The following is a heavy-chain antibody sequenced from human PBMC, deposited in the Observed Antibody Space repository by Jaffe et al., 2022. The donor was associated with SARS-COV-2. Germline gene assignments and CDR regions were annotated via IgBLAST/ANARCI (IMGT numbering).Heavy chain of an antibody. V-gene: IGHV4-34*01. CDR3: ARVGSWYSDY. J-gene: IGHJ4*02. CDR2: INHSGST. Sequence: QVQLQQWGAGLLKPSETLSLTCAVYGGSFSGYYWSWIRQPPGKGLEWIGEINHSGSTNYNPSLKSRVTISVDTSKNQFSLKLSSVTAADTAVYYCARVGSWYSDYWGQGTLVTVSS. D-gene: IGHD2-15*01. CDR1: GGSFSGYY.